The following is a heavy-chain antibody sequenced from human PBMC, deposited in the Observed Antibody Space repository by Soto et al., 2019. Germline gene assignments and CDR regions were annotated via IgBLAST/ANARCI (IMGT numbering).Heavy chain of an antibody. D-gene: IGHD2-2*01. J-gene: IGHJ6*02. CDR2: IDVGSANA. CDR1: GFTFSSSA. Sequence: SVKGSCKTSGFTFSSSAVHWVRQARGHRLQWIGWIDVGSANANYAQMLQERVTISRDMSTSTAYMELSSLRPEDTAVYYCARQLYQLPHPSRSRRYYYYGMDVWGQGTTVTVSS. CDR3: ARQLYQLPHPSRSRRYYYYGMDV. V-gene: IGHV1-58*01.